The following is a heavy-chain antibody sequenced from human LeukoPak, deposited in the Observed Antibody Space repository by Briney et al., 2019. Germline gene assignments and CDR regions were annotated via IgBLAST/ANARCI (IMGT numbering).Heavy chain of an antibody. Sequence: PGGTLRLSCAASGFTFTDYYISWVRQAPGKGLEWVASINQDGSTKIYVNSVKGRFTISKDNAKESVYLQMDSLTADDTAVCYCARSLWPEDSWGQGTQVTVSS. J-gene: IGHJ4*02. V-gene: IGHV3-7*01. CDR3: ARSLWPEDS. D-gene: IGHD1-14*01. CDR1: GFTFTDYY. CDR2: INQDGSTK.